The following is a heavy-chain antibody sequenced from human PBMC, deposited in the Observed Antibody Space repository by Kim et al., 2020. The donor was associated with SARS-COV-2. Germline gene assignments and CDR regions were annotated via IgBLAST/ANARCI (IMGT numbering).Heavy chain of an antibody. J-gene: IGHJ4*02. Sequence: TNYYDPALKSRVTISVDTSKNQFSLKLSSVTAADTAVYYCARLWEYYFDYWGQGTLVTVSS. CDR3: ARLWEYYFDY. D-gene: IGHD1-26*01. CDR2: TN. V-gene: IGHV4-31*02.